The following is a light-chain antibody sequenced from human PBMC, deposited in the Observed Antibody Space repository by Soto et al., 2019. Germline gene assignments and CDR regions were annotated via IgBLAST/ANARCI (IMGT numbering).Light chain of an antibody. CDR2: EVS. V-gene: IGLV2-14*01. J-gene: IGLJ1*01. Sequence: ALTQPASVSGSPGQSITISCTGTSSDVGSYNYVSWYQQHPGKAPKLMIFEVSNRPSGISNRFSGSKSGNTASLTISGLQAEDEADYYCTSYTSGTYVFGTGTKLTVL. CDR1: SSDVGSYNY. CDR3: TSYTSGTYV.